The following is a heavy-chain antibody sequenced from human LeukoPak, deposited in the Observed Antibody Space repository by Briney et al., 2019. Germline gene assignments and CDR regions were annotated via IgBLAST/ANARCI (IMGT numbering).Heavy chain of an antibody. V-gene: IGHV3-30-3*01. CDR2: ISYDGSNK. Sequence: GGSLRLSCAASGFTFSSYAMHWVRQAPGKGLEWVAVISYDGSNKYYADSVKGRFTISRDSSKNTLYLQMNSLRAEDTAVYYCASDYYDSSGYSEPYDYWGQGTLVTVSS. CDR3: ASDYYDSSGYSEPYDY. J-gene: IGHJ4*02. CDR1: GFTFSSYA. D-gene: IGHD3-22*01.